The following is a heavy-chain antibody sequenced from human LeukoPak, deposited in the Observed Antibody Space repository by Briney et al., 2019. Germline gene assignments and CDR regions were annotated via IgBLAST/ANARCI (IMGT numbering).Heavy chain of an antibody. CDR2: ISYDGSNK. J-gene: IGHJ4*02. CDR1: GFTFSSYA. D-gene: IGHD1-1*01. Sequence: PGGSLRLSCAASGFTFSSYAMHWVRQAPGKGLEWVAVISYDGSNKYYADSVKGRFTISRDNSKNTLYLQMNSLRAEDTAVYYCARDGERSGYYFDYWGQGTLVTVSS. V-gene: IGHV3-30-3*01. CDR3: ARDGERSGYYFDY.